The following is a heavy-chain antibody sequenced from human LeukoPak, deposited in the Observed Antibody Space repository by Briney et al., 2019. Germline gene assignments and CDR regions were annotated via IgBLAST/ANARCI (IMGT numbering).Heavy chain of an antibody. CDR3: ARANIAHSSSWLSAFDI. CDR2: IYYSGST. V-gene: IGHV4-59*01. CDR1: GGSISSYY. J-gene: IGHJ3*02. D-gene: IGHD6-13*01. Sequence: SETLSLTCTVSGGSISSYYWSWIRQPPGKGLEWIGYIYYSGSTNYNPSLKSRVTISVDTSKNQFSLKLSSVTAADTAVYYCARANIAHSSSWLSAFDIWGQGTMVTVSS.